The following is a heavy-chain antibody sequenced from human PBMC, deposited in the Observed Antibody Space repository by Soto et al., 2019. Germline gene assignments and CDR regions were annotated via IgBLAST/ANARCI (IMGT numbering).Heavy chain of an antibody. CDR1: GGSISSYY. CDR3: ARSYYYDSSGAATGYGMDV. D-gene: IGHD3-22*01. V-gene: IGHV4-59*01. J-gene: IGHJ6*02. CDR2: IYYGGST. Sequence: PSETLSLTCTVSGGSISSYYWSWIRQPPGKGLEWIGYIYYGGSTNYNPSLKSRVTISVDTSKNQFSLKLSSVTAADTAVYYCARSYYYDSSGAATGYGMDVWGQGTTVTVSS.